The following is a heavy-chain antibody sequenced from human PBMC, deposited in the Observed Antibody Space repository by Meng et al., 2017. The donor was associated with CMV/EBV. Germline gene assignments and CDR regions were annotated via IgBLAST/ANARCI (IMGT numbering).Heavy chain of an antibody. Sequence: QVQLVQPGAGMKKPGASVKVSCTTSGFTFSDYYIHWVRQAPGQGLEWMGWVNSNNDATNYARKFQGRVSMTRDTSISTAHMELSRLMSDDTAVYYCVRSSGWSLFDYWGQGTLVTVSS. V-gene: IGHV1-2*02. J-gene: IGHJ4*02. D-gene: IGHD6-19*01. CDR1: GFTFSDYY. CDR3: VRSSGWSLFDY. CDR2: VNSNNDAT.